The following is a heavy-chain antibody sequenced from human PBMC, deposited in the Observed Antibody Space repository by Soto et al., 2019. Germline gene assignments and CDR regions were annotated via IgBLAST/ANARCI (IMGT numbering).Heavy chain of an antibody. V-gene: IGHV3-21*01. CDR3: ARYSGWDSYIWFDP. J-gene: IGHJ5*02. D-gene: IGHD6-19*01. CDR1: GFTFSLFS. Sequence: GVSLRLSCTASGFTFSLFSLNCIRQDPRKGPEWIAVIHPSVRNISYAESLKGRFTISRDKAENSVYLQMCSLRGEDPAMYYCARYSGWDSYIWFDPWGQGTLVSVSS. CDR2: IHPSVRNI.